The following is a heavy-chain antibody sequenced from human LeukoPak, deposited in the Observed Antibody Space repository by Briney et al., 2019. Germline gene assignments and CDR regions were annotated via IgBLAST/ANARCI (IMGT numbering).Heavy chain of an antibody. CDR3: AREGGTYDSSGYYQAYDAFDI. D-gene: IGHD3-22*01. J-gene: IGHJ3*02. CDR1: GFTFSNFW. V-gene: IGHV3-7*05. CDR2: IKQDGSEK. Sequence: GGSLILSCTASGFTFSNFWMSWVRQAPGKGLEWVANIKQDGSEKYYGDSVKGRFTISRDNAKNSLYLQMNSLRAEDTAVYYCAREGGTYDSSGYYQAYDAFDIRGQGTMVTVSS.